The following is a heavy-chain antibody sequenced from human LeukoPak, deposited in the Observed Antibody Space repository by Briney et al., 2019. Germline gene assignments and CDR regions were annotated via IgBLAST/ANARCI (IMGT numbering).Heavy chain of an antibody. J-gene: IGHJ4*02. V-gene: IGHV3-7*01. CDR2: INQGGSLN. Sequence: PGGSLRLSCAASGFSFRDFWMSWVRQSPGKGLEWVASINQGGSLNYYVDSVKGRFTISRDDAKSSLYVRMDSLRDEDTAVYYCAKEKYYYDSSGYYYYFDYWGQGTLVTVSS. CDR3: AKEKYYYDSSGYYYYFDY. CDR1: GFSFRDFW. D-gene: IGHD3-22*01.